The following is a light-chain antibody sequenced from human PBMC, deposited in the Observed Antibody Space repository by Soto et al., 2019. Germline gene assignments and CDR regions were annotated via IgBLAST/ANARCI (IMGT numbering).Light chain of an antibody. CDR1: QSVLYSSNNKNY. J-gene: IGKJ2*01. CDR3: QQYESTPPT. Sequence: DIVMTQSPDSLSVSLGERATINCKSSQSVLYSSNNKNYLAWYQPRPGQPPKLLIYWAYTRESGFPDRFSGSGSGTDFTLTITSLQAEDVAVYYCQQYESTPPTFGQGTKLEIK. CDR2: WAY. V-gene: IGKV4-1*01.